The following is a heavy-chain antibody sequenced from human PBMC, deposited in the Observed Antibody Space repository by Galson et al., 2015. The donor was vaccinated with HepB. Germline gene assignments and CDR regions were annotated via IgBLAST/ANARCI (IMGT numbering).Heavy chain of an antibody. CDR1: GGSMSSYY. V-gene: IGHV4-59*12. CDR3: ARDVRYAFEM. CDR2: IYYSGSA. J-gene: IGHJ3*02. Sequence: SETLSLTCTVSGGSMSSYYWTWIRQPPGKVLEWVGHIYYSGSASYNPSLKSRVTISVDTSKNQFSLKLTSVTAADTAFYYCARDVRYAFEMWGQGTMVTVS. D-gene: IGHD3-10*02.